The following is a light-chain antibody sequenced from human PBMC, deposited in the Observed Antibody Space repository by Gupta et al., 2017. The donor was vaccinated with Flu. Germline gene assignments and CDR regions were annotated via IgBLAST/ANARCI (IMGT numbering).Light chain of an antibody. V-gene: IGKV3-15*01. CDR2: GAS. J-gene: IGKJ4*01. Sequence: EIVMTQSPATLSVSPGERASLSCRASQSLGSDLAWYQQKPGQTPRLLIYGASTRATGIPARFSGSGSGTEFTLTISSLQSEDFAVCYCQQYNNWPPLTFGGGTKVESK. CDR3: QQYNNWPPLT. CDR1: QSLGSD.